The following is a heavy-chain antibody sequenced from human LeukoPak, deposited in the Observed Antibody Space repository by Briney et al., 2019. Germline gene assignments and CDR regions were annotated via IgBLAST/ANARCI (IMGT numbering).Heavy chain of an antibody. CDR1: GYTFTGYY. Sequence: ALVKVSCKASGYTFTGYYMHWVRQAPGQGLEWMGWINPNSGGTNYAQKFQGRVTMTRDTSISTAYMELSRLRSDDTAVYYCARLKRYYDFWTPGMDVWGQGTTVTVSS. D-gene: IGHD3-3*01. V-gene: IGHV1-2*02. CDR3: ARLKRYYDFWTPGMDV. CDR2: INPNSGGT. J-gene: IGHJ6*02.